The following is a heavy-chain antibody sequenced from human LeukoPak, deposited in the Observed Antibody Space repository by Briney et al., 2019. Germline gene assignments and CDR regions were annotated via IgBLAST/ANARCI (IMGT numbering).Heavy chain of an antibody. V-gene: IGHV1-69*13. Sequence: ASVKVSCKASGGTFISYAISWVRQAPGQGLEWMGGIIPIFGTANYAQKFQGRVTITADESPSTAYMELSILRSEDTAVYYCARGEVGYCSGGSCYFHLDYWGQGTLVTVSS. CDR2: IIPIFGTA. J-gene: IGHJ4*02. CDR3: ARGEVGYCSGGSCYFHLDY. CDR1: GGTFISYA. D-gene: IGHD2-15*01.